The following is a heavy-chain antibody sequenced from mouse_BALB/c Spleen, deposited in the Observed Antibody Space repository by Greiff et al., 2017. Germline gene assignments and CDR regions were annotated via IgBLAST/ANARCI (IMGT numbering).Heavy chain of an antibody. CDR2: ISYSGST. J-gene: IGHJ4*01. CDR3: ARGTGIYAMDY. V-gene: IGHV3-2*02. Sequence: EVKLMESGPGLVKPSQSLSLTCTVTGYSITSDYAWNWIRQFPGNKLEWMGYISYSGSTSYNPSLKSRISITRDTSKNQFFLQLNSVTTEDTATYYCARGTGIYAMDYWGQGTSVTVSS. D-gene: IGHD4-1*01. CDR1: GYSITSDYA.